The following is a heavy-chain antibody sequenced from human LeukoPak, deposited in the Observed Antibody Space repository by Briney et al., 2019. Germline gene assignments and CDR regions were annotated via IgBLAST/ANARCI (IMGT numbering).Heavy chain of an antibody. Sequence: PSETLSLTCTVSGGSISSSSYYWGWIRQPPGKGLEWIGSIYYCGSTYYNPSLKSRVTISVDTSKNQFSLKLSSVTAADTAVYYCARDGPYYYDSSGYEQYWGQGTLVTVSS. CDR2: IYYCGST. CDR3: ARDGPYYYDSSGYEQY. D-gene: IGHD3-22*01. CDR1: GGSISSSSYY. J-gene: IGHJ4*02. V-gene: IGHV4-39*07.